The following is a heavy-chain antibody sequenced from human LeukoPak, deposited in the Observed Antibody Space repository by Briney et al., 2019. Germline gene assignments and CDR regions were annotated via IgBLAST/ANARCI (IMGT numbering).Heavy chain of an antibody. Sequence: GASVKVSCKVVAYDFTGYHIHWVRQAPGQGPEWMGRLNPNTGHAVYAFKFQGRVTITRDTSSSTAYMEVTRLTSDDTALYCCAKDRDGADRIILWGQGTLVTVSS. D-gene: IGHD5-24*01. J-gene: IGHJ4*02. CDR1: AYDFTGYH. CDR2: LNPNTGHA. V-gene: IGHV1-2*06. CDR3: AKDRDGADRIIL.